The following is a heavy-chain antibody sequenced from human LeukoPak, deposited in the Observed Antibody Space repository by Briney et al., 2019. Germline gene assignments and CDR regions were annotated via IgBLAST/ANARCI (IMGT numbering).Heavy chain of an antibody. Sequence: SETLSLTCTVSGGSTSSSSYYWGWIRQPPGKGLEWIGSIYYSGSTYYNPSLKSRVTISVDTSKNPFSLKLSSVTAAGTAVYYCARPGYSNPYFDYWGQGTLVTVSS. CDR3: ARPGYSNPYFDY. J-gene: IGHJ4*02. V-gene: IGHV4-39*01. CDR1: GGSTSSSSYY. CDR2: IYYSGST. D-gene: IGHD6-13*01.